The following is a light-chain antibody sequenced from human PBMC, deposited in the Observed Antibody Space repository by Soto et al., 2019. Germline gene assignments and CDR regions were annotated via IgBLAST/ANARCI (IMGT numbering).Light chain of an antibody. CDR1: QSVDTY. J-gene: IGKJ1*01. Sequence: ILMTQSPDTLSVSLGERATLSCRATQSVDTYLAWYQQRPGQSPRLLIYGVSTRATGIQARFSGSGSGTEFTLTIKSLQSEDSAVYYCKQSNNWPPTFGQGTKVDIK. CDR2: GVS. V-gene: IGKV3-15*01. CDR3: KQSNNWPPT.